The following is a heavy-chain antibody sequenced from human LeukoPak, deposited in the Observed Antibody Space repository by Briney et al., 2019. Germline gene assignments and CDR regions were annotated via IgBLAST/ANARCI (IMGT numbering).Heavy chain of an antibody. J-gene: IGHJ4*02. CDR3: ARDSEAYCSGGSCSMFDY. CDR2: ISGSSSYI. V-gene: IGHV3-21*01. Sequence: PGGSLRLSCAASGFTFSSYAMNWVRQAPGKGLEWVSSISGSSSYIYYADSVKGRFTISRDNARNSLYLQMNSLRAEDTAVYYCARDSEAYCSGGSCSMFDYWGQGTPVTVSS. D-gene: IGHD2-15*01. CDR1: GFTFSSYA.